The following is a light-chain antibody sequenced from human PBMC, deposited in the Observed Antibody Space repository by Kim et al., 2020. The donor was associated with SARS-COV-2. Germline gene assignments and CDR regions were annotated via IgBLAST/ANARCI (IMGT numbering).Light chain of an antibody. CDR1: QSVSSN. Sequence: EIVMTQSPATLSVSPGERATLSCRASQSVSSNLAWFQQKPGQAPRLLIYAASTRATGVPARFSGSGSGTEFTLTISSLQSEDFAVYYCQQYNNWPPWTFGQGTQVDIK. CDR3: QQYNNWPPWT. V-gene: IGKV3-15*01. J-gene: IGKJ1*01. CDR2: AAS.